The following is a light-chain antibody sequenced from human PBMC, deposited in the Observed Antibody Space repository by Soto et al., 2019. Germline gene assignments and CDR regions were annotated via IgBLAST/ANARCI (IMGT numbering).Light chain of an antibody. CDR1: QSVSSD. CDR2: DAS. CDR3: QQRSSWPPIT. J-gene: IGKJ5*01. Sequence: EIVLTQSPATLSLSPGERATLSCRASQSVSSDLAWYQHKPGQAPRLLIYDASDRATGIPARFSGSGSGTDFTLTISDLEPEDLTVYYCQQRSSWPPITVGQGTRLEIK. V-gene: IGKV3-11*01.